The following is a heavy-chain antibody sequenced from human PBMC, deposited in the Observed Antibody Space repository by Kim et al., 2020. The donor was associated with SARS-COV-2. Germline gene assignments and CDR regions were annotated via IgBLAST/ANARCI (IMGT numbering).Heavy chain of an antibody. J-gene: IGHJ5*02. Sequence: NPSLKSRVTISVDTSKNQFSLKLSSVTAADTAVYYCGRDRSVVVITWFDPWGQGTLVTVSS. D-gene: IGHD3-22*01. V-gene: IGHV4-39*07. CDR3: GRDRSVVVITWFDP.